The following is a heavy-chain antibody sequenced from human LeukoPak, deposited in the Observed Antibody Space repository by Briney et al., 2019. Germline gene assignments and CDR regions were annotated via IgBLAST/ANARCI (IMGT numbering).Heavy chain of an antibody. D-gene: IGHD6-13*01. Sequence: GGSLRLSCAASGFTFSSYWMHWVRQAPGKGLVWVSRINTDGSSTSYADSVKGRFTISRDNAKNTLYLQMNSLRAEDTAVYYCARESVAAGMDVWGKGTTVTVSS. CDR3: ARESVAAGMDV. J-gene: IGHJ6*04. V-gene: IGHV3-74*01. CDR1: GFTFSSYW. CDR2: INTDGSST.